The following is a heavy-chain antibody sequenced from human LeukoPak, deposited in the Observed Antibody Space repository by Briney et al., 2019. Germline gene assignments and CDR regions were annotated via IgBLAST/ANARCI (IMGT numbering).Heavy chain of an antibody. Sequence: ASVKVSCKASGYRFTGYYMHWVRQAPGQGLEWMGIINTSGGSPSYAQKFQGRVTMTSETSTSTVYMELSSLRSEDTAVYYCARAGDYFDYWGQGTLVTVSS. CDR2: INTSGGSP. CDR1: GYRFTGYY. V-gene: IGHV1-46*01. CDR3: ARAGDYFDY. J-gene: IGHJ4*02.